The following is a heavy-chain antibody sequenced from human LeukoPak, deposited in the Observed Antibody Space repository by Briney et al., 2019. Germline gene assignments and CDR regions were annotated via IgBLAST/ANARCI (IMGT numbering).Heavy chain of an antibody. D-gene: IGHD1-14*01. J-gene: IGHJ4*02. V-gene: IGHV3-21*01. Sequence: KSGGSLRLSCAASGFTFSSYSMNWVRQAPGKGLEWVSSISSSSSYIYYADSVKGRFTISRDNAKNSLYLQMNSLRAEDTAVYYCARFMTKPRAFDYWGQGTLVTVPS. CDR3: ARFMTKPRAFDY. CDR2: ISSSSSYI. CDR1: GFTFSSYS.